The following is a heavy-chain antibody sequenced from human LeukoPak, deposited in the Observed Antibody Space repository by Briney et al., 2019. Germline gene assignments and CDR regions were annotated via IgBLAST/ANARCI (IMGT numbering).Heavy chain of an antibody. V-gene: IGHV3-7*01. CDR2: IKQDGSEK. CDR3: ARDDSSGWYFVGYYYYGMDV. Sequence: GGSLRLSCAASGFTFSSCWMSWVRQAPGKGLEWVANIKQDGSEKYYVDSVKGRFTISRDNAKNSLYLQMNSLRAEDTAVYYCARDDSSGWYFVGYYYYGMDVWGQGTTVTVSS. J-gene: IGHJ6*02. CDR1: GFTFSSCW. D-gene: IGHD6-19*01.